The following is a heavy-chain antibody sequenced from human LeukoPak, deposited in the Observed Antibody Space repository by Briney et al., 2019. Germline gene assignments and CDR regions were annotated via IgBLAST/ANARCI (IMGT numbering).Heavy chain of an antibody. V-gene: IGHV4-31*03. CDR1: GASFNSDDEF. Sequence: PSETLSHTCSVSGASFNSDDEFWNWIRQSPGKGLEWIGSIHPSRMLYNNPSLGSRVTMSRDTSKSRFSLNLTSVTAADTAVYFCSRGLDSRKLGYWGQGILVTVSS. D-gene: IGHD3-22*01. J-gene: IGHJ4*02. CDR3: SRGLDSRKLGY. CDR2: IHPSRML.